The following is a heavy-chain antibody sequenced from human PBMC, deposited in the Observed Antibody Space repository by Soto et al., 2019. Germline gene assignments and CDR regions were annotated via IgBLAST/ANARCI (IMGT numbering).Heavy chain of an antibody. CDR1: GYTFSDFD. D-gene: IGHD1-20*01. CDR2: MNAKSGDT. CDR3: ARGNPFNFAGFDV. V-gene: IGHV1-8*01. Sequence: ASVKVSCKASGYTFSDFDINWLRQASGQGPERMGWMNAKSGDTFFPQRFQGKFNMTWDTSLSTADMEVGSLTSDDTAIYYCARGNPFNFAGFDVWGQGTTVTVSS. J-gene: IGHJ6*01.